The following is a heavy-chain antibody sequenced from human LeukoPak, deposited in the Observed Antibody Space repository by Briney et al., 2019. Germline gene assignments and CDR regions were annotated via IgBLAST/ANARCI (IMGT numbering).Heavy chain of an antibody. CDR3: AKDHPRDYALFDY. Sequence: KTGGSLRLSCAGSGFTFNTYNMNWVRQAPGKGLEWVSSISSSSSYIYYADSVKGRFTISRDNAKNSLYLQMNSLRAEDTAVYYCAKDHPRDYALFDYWGQGTLVTVSS. D-gene: IGHD4-17*01. V-gene: IGHV3-21*01. CDR1: GFTFNTYN. CDR2: ISSSSSYI. J-gene: IGHJ4*02.